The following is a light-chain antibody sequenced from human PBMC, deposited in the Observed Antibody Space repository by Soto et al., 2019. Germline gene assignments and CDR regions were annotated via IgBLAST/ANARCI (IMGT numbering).Light chain of an antibody. CDR2: EVG. Sequence: ALTQPASVSGSPGQSITISCTGTSSDVGAFNYVSWYLQYPGKAPKLMIYEVGNRPSGVSNRFSGSKSGNTASLTISGLQAEDEADYYCCSYASGSIYVFGTGTQLTVL. V-gene: IGLV2-14*01. J-gene: IGLJ1*01. CDR3: CSYASGSIYV. CDR1: SSDVGAFNY.